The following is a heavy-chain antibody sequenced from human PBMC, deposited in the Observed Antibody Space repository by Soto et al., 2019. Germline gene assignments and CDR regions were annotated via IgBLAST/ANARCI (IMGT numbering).Heavy chain of an antibody. Sequence: EVYLTESGGGLVQPGGSLRLSCEVSGFTVSTEYMSWVRQAPGKGREWVSVLYTAGATYYADSVKDRFSISRDSSKNTVYLQMDSLRLEDTGVYYCARGWRRATTFDYWGQGTRVAVSS. CDR1: GFTVSTEY. CDR3: ARGWRRATTFDY. D-gene: IGHD1-26*01. J-gene: IGHJ4*02. CDR2: LYTAGAT. V-gene: IGHV3-66*01.